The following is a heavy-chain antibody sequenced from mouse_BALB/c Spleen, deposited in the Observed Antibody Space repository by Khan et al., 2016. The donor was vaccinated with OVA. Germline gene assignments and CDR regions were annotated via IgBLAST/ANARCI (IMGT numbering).Heavy chain of an antibody. CDR1: GYSITSDYA. J-gene: IGHJ4*01. V-gene: IGHV3-2*02. Sequence: EVQLQESGPGLVKPSQSLSLTCTVTGYSITSDYAWNWIRQFPGNKLEWMGYISNSGSTNYNPALKSRISITRDTSKNQFFLQLNSVTTEDTATYYCARDGSRYNYAMDYWGQGTSVTVSS. CDR3: ARDGSRYNYAMDY. D-gene: IGHD2-3*01. CDR2: ISNSGST.